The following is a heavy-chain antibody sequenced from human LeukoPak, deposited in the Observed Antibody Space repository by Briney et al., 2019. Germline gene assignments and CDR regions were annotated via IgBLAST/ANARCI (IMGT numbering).Heavy chain of an antibody. J-gene: IGHJ4*02. CDR1: GFTFSSYS. Sequence: PGGSLRLSCAASGFTFSSYSMNWVRQAPGKGLEWVAFIRYDGSNKYYADSVKGRFTISRDNSKNTLYLQMNSLRAEDTAVYYCAKDQTPEYSSSSDYWGQGTLVTVSS. CDR3: AKDQTPEYSSSSDY. V-gene: IGHV3-30*02. D-gene: IGHD6-6*01. CDR2: IRYDGSNK.